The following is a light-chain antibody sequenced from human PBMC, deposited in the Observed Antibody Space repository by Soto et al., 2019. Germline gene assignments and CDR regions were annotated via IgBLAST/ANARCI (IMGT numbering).Light chain of an antibody. J-gene: IGLJ3*02. CDR2: DVS. CDR1: SSDVGGYNY. Sequence: QSVLTQPRSVSGSPGQSVTISCTGTSSDVGGYNYVSWYQQHPGKAPKLMIYDVSKRPSGVPDRFSGSKSGNTASLTISGLQAEDEDDYYCCSYAGSNWVFGGGTKLTVL. V-gene: IGLV2-11*01. CDR3: CSYAGSNWV.